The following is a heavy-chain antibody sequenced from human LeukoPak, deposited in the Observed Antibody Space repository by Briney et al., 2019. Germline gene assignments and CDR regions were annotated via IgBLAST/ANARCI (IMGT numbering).Heavy chain of an antibody. CDR2: IIPIFGTA. Sequence: ASVKVSCKASGGTFSSYAISWVRQAPGQGLEWMGGIIPIFGTANYAQKFQGRVTITADKSTSTAYMELSSLRSEDTAVYYCARSDTAMVTGDYYYYYMDVWGKGTTVTVSS. D-gene: IGHD5-18*01. CDR1: GGTFSSYA. V-gene: IGHV1-69*06. J-gene: IGHJ6*03. CDR3: ARSDTAMVTGDYYYYYMDV.